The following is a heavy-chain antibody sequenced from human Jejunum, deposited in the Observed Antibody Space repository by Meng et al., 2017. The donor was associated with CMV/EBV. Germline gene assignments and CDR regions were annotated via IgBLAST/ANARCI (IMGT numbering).Heavy chain of an antibody. J-gene: IGHJ4*02. CDR1: GFTFSCYS. D-gene: IGHD6-19*01. CDR2: ISSSSSYI. Sequence: SGFTFSCYSMNWVRQARGKGLEWVSSISSSSSYIYYADSVKGRFTISRDNAKNSLYLQMNSLRAEDTAVYYCARTTLSSGWFNFDYWGQGTLVTVSS. CDR3: ARTTLSSGWFNFDY. V-gene: IGHV3-21*01.